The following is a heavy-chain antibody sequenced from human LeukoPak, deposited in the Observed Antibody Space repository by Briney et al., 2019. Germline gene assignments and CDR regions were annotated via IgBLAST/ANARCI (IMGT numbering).Heavy chain of an antibody. V-gene: IGHV4-39*07. Sequence: SETLSLTCTVSGGSISSSSYYWGWIRQPPGKGLEWIGSIYYSGSTYYNPSLKSRVTISVDKSKNQFSLKLNSVTAADTAIYYCATEYCASSSCRFDSWGQGTLVTVSS. CDR2: IYYSGST. J-gene: IGHJ4*02. D-gene: IGHD2-2*01. CDR3: ATEYCASSSCRFDS. CDR1: GGSISSSSYY.